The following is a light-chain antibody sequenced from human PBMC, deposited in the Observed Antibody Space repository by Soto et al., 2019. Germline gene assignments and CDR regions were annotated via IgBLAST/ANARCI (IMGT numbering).Light chain of an antibody. CDR3: QQRSNWPRWT. J-gene: IGKJ1*01. CDR2: DAS. V-gene: IGKV3-11*01. CDR1: QSISDT. Sequence: EIVMTQSPATLSVSPWGRATLSCRASQSISDTLAWYQQKPGQAPRLLIYDASNRATGIPARFSGSGSGTDFTLTISSLEPEDFAVYYCQQRSNWPRWTFGQGTKVDIK.